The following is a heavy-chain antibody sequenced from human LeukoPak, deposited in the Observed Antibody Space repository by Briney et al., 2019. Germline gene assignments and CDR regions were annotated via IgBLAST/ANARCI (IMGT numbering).Heavy chain of an antibody. CDR3: VRDSNLSFDY. V-gene: IGHV3-74*01. CDR1: GLTLSSYW. J-gene: IGHJ4*02. D-gene: IGHD1-14*01. Sequence: PGGSLRLSCAASGLTLSSYWMHWVRQAPGKGLVWVSHINTDGTATTYADSVKGRFTISRDNAKNTLCLQMNRLRAEDTAVYYCVRDSNLSFDYWGQGALVTVSS. CDR2: INTDGTAT.